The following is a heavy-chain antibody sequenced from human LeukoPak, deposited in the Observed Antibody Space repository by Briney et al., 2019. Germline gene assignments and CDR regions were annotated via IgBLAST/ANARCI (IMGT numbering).Heavy chain of an antibody. D-gene: IGHD3-22*01. V-gene: IGHV4-39*07. CDR2: IYYSGST. CDR1: GGSISGYY. CDR3: ARVVGYYDSSGYISR. Sequence: SETLSLTCTVSGGSISGYYWSWIRQPPGKGLEWIGSIYYSGSTYYNPSLKSRVTISVDTSKNQFSLKLSSVTAADTAVYYCARVVGYYDSSGYISRWGQGTLVTVSS. J-gene: IGHJ4*02.